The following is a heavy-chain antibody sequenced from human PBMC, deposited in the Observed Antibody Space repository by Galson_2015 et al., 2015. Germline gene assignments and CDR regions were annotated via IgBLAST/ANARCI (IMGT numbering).Heavy chain of an antibody. V-gene: IGHV3-30-3*01. D-gene: IGHD6-19*01. Sequence: SCAASGFTFIAYAMHWFRQAARKGLAWGAVISYDGSKKYYAESVKGRFTISRDNSKNTLYLQMNSLRAEDTAVYYCARDPQDNSGWSCYFDYWGQGTLVTVSS. J-gene: IGHJ4*02. CDR2: ISYDGSKK. CDR3: ARDPQDNSGWSCYFDY. CDR1: GFTFIAYA.